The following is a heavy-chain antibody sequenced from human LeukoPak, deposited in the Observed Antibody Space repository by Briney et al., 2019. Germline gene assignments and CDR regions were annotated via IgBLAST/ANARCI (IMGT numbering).Heavy chain of an antibody. CDR2: IYYSGST. V-gene: IGHV4-39*07. CDR1: GGSISSSSYY. Sequence: SETLSLTCTVSGGSISSSSYYWGWIRQPPGKGLEWIGSIYYSGSTYYNPSLKSRVTISVDTSKNQFSLKLSSVTAADTAVYYCARTDFSGKFDYWGQGTLVTVSS. J-gene: IGHJ4*02. CDR3: ARTDFSGKFDY. D-gene: IGHD3-10*01.